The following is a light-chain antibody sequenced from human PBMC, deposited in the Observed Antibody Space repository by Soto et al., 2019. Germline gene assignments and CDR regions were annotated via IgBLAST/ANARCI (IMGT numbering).Light chain of an antibody. CDR1: RSDIGASNS. J-gene: IGLJ7*01. CDR3: ISYKTDDTFV. Sequence: QAVLTQPASVSGSPGQSITISCAGTRSDIGASNSVSWYQHLPGRPPTLIIYEATNRPSGVSERFSGSKTGDTASLTISGLQADDEAEYFCISYKTDDTFVFGSGTQLTVL. V-gene: IGLV2-14*01. CDR2: EAT.